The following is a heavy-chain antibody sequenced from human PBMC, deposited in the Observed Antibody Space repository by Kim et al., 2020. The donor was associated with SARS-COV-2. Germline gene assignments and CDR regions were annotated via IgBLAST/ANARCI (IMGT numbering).Heavy chain of an antibody. V-gene: IGHV4-59*08. CDR3: ARTLTVWGSYRQPRANWFDP. D-gene: IGHD3-16*02. CDR1: GGSISSYY. Sequence: SETLSLTCTVSGGSISSYYWSWIRQPPGKGLEWIGYIYYSGSTNYNPSLKSRVTISVDTSKNQFSLKLSSVTAADTAVYYCARTLTVWGSYRQPRANWFDPWGQGTLVTVSS. CDR2: IYYSGST. J-gene: IGHJ5*02.